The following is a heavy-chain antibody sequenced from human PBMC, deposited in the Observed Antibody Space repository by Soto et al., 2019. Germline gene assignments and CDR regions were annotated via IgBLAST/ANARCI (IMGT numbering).Heavy chain of an antibody. V-gene: IGHV4-59*01. CDR3: ARGRNNWKTYYYGMDV. Sequence: SETLSLTCTVSGGSISSYYWSWIRQPPGKGLEWIGYIYYSGSTNYNPSLKSRVTISVDTSKNQFSLKLSSVTAADTAVYYCARGRNNWKTYYYGMDVWGQGTTVTVSS. J-gene: IGHJ6*02. CDR1: GGSISSYY. D-gene: IGHD1-20*01. CDR2: IYYSGST.